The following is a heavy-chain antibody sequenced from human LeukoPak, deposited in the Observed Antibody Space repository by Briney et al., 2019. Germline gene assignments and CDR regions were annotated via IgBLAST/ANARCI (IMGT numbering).Heavy chain of an antibody. D-gene: IGHD2-15*01. V-gene: IGHV1-2*04. CDR2: INPNSGGT. J-gene: IGHJ4*02. Sequence: APVKVSCKASGYTLTGYYMHWVRQAPGQGLEWMGWINPNSGGTNYAQKFQGWVTMTRDTSISTAYMELSRLRSDDTAVYYCARTLFASGYYDYWGQGTLVTVSS. CDR3: ARTLFASGYYDY. CDR1: GYTLTGYY.